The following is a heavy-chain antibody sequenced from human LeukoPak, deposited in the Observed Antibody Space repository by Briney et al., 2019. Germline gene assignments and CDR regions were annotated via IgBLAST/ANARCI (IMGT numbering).Heavy chain of an antibody. J-gene: IGHJ6*03. CDR1: GFTFSSYG. V-gene: IGHV3-30*02. CDR2: IRYDGSNK. Sequence: GGSLRLSCAASGFTFSSYGMHWVRHAPGKGLEWVAFIRYDGSNKYYADSVKGRFTISRDNSKNTLYLQMNSLRAEDTAVYYCAKYGAYCSSTSCYRGYYYYYMDVWGKGTTVTVSS. D-gene: IGHD2-2*02. CDR3: AKYGAYCSSTSCYRGYYYYYMDV.